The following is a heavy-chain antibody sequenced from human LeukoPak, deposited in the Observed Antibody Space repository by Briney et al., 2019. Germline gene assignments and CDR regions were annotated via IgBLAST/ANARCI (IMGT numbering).Heavy chain of an antibody. J-gene: IGHJ4*02. D-gene: IGHD3/OR15-3a*01. Sequence: SETLSLICTVSGGPISHYSGRWLRQSPGEGLEGLGNIYYSGSANHNPSLKSRLTISRDTSKNQFSLKLTSVTTTDTAVYDCARAGGVKTEALDLDYWGQGTLVTVSS. V-gene: IGHV4-59*01. CDR2: IYYSGSA. CDR3: ARAGGVKTEALDLDY. CDR1: GGPISHYS.